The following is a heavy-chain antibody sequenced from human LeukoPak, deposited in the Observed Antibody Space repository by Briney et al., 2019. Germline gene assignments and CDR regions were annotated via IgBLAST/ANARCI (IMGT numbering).Heavy chain of an antibody. CDR1: GFSFSSYS. CDR2: ISSSSTYK. V-gene: IGHV3-21*01. D-gene: IGHD2-15*01. J-gene: IGHJ4*02. Sequence: GGSLRLSCAASGFSFSSYSMNWVRQAPGKGLEWVSSISSSSTYKYYADSVKGRFTISRDNAENSLYLQMNSLRAEDTAVYYCARSDIVVVVAATPGWYFDYWGQGTLVTVSS. CDR3: ARSDIVVVVAATPGWYFDY.